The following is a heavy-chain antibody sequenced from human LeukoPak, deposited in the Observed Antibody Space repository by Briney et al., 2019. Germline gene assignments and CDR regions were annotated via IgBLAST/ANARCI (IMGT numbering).Heavy chain of an antibody. CDR2: ITGTGST. Sequence: GGSLRLSCAASGFTFNNFATNWVRQAPGKGLEWVSAITGTGSTYYADSVRGRFTISRDISTAILFLQMNSLRGEDTALYYCAKSTVTTTAAYDIWGRGTVVTISS. V-gene: IGHV3-23*01. CDR3: AKSTVTTTAAYDI. D-gene: IGHD4-17*01. J-gene: IGHJ3*02. CDR1: GFTFNNFA.